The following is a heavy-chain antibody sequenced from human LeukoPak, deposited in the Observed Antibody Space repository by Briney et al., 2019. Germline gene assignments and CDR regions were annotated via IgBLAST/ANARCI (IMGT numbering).Heavy chain of an antibody. CDR2: ISSSGSTI. CDR3: ARDLGAAGSNYYYYMDV. Sequence: PGGSLRLSCAASGFTFSSYEMNWVRQAPGKGLEWVSYISSSGSTIYYADSVKGRFTISRDNAKNSLYLQMNSLRAEDTAVCYCARDLGAAGSNYYYYMDVWGKGTTVTVSS. V-gene: IGHV3-48*03. J-gene: IGHJ6*03. CDR1: GFTFSSYE. D-gene: IGHD6-13*01.